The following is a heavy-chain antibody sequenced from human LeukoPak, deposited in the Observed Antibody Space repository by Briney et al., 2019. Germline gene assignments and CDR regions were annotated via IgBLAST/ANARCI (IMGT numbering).Heavy chain of an antibody. CDR2: INPSGGST. CDR1: GYTFTSYY. CDR3: ARDRYFDL. J-gene: IGHJ2*01. Sequence: GASVKVSCKASGYTFTSYYIHWVRQAPGQGLEWMGIINPSGGSTSYAQKFQGRVTMTRDTSISTAYMELSRLRSDDTAVYYCARDRYFDLWGRGTLVTVSS. V-gene: IGHV1-46*01.